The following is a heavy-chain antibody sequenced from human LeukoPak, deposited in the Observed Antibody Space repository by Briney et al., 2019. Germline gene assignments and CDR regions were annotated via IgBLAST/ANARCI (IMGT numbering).Heavy chain of an antibody. Sequence: SETLSLTRAVYGGSFSGYYWSWIRQPPGKGLEWIGEINHSGSTNYNPSLKSRVTISVDTSKNQFSLKLSSVTAADTAVYYCARGGRWRLRFLDYWGQGTLVTVSS. CDR1: GGSFSGYY. D-gene: IGHD5-12*01. CDR3: ARGGRWRLRFLDY. V-gene: IGHV4-34*01. J-gene: IGHJ4*02. CDR2: INHSGST.